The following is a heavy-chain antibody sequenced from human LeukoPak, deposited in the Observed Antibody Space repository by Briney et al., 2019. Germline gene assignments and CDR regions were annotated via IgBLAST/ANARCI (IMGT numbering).Heavy chain of an antibody. CDR3: ARENWNYGRNWFDP. CDR1: GGSISSGGYY. Sequence: SETLSLTCTVSGGSISSGGYYWSWIRQHPGKGLEWIGYIYYSGSTYYNPSLKSRVTISVDTSKNQFSLKLSSVTAADTAVYYCARENWNYGRNWFDPWGQGTLVTVSS. CDR2: IYYSGST. J-gene: IGHJ5*02. V-gene: IGHV4-31*03. D-gene: IGHD1-7*01.